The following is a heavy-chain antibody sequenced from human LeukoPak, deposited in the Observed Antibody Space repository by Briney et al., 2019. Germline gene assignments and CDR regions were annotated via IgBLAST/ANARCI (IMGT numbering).Heavy chain of an antibody. CDR1: GFTFSSYA. D-gene: IGHD1-26*01. CDR3: ARIVGATYYFDY. Sequence: PGGSLRLSCAASGFTFSSYAMSWVRQAPGKGLEWVSAISGSGGSTYYADSVKGRFTISRDNSKNTLYLQMNSLRAEDTAVYYCARIVGATYYFDYWGQGTLVTVSS. V-gene: IGHV3-23*01. J-gene: IGHJ4*02. CDR2: ISGSGGST.